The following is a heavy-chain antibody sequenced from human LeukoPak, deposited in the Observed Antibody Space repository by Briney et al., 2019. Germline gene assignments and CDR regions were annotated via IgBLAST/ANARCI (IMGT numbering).Heavy chain of an antibody. CDR1: GFTFSSSA. V-gene: IGHV3-23*01. CDR3: ANYYYDSSGYYYGFDY. CDR2: ISGSGGST. D-gene: IGHD3-22*01. J-gene: IGHJ4*02. Sequence: PGGSLRLSCAASGFTFSSSAMTWVRQAPGKGLEWVSAISGSGGSTYYADSVKGRFTISRDNSKNTLYLQMNSLRAEDTAVYYCANYYYDSSGYYYGFDYWGQGTLVTVSS.